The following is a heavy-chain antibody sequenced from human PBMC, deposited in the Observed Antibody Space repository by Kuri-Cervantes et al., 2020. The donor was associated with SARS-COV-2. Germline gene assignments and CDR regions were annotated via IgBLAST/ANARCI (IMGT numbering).Heavy chain of an antibody. D-gene: IGHD6-6*01. CDR1: GFTFSNAW. CDR3: ARDLGSSTWIYYYYYMDV. CDR2: ISSNGGST. J-gene: IGHJ6*03. V-gene: IGHV3-64*02. Sequence: ETLSLTCAASGFTFSNAWMSWVRQAPGKGLEYVSAISSNGGSTYYADSVKGRFTISRDNSKNTLYLQMGSLRAEDMAVYYCARDLGSSTWIYYYYYMDVWGKGTTVTVSS.